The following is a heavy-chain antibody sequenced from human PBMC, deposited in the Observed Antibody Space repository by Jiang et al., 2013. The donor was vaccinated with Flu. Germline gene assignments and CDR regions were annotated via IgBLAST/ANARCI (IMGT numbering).Heavy chain of an antibody. CDR3: ARGPSYSSSWLSWYFDL. CDR2: WYN. Sequence: WYNDYAVSVKSRITINPDTSKNQFSLQLNSVTPEDTAVYYCARGPSYSSSWLSWYFDLWGRGTLVTVSS. D-gene: IGHD6-13*01. J-gene: IGHJ2*01. V-gene: IGHV6-1*01.